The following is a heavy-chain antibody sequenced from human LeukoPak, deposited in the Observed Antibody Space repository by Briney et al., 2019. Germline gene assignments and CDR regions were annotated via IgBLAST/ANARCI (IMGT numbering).Heavy chain of an antibody. J-gene: IGHJ5*02. Sequence: SQTLSLTCTVSGGSISSGGYYWSWIRQPPGKGLEWIGYIYHSGSTYYNPSLKSRVTISVDRSKNQFSLKLSSVTAADTAVYYCASTAYYDILTGYPRGGFDPWGQGTLVTVSS. V-gene: IGHV4-30-2*01. CDR2: IYHSGST. D-gene: IGHD3-9*01. CDR1: GGSISSGGYY. CDR3: ASTAYYDILTGYPRGGFDP.